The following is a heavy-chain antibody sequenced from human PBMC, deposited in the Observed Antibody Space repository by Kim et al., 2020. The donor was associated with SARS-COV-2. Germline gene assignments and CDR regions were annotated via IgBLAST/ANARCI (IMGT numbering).Heavy chain of an antibody. D-gene: IGHD6-13*01. V-gene: IGHV5-51*01. CDR3: TIAEHGTAYWFFDL. J-gene: IGHJ2*01. CDR2: VHPHDSDT. CDR1: GYTFINYW. Sequence: GESLKISCKASGYTFINYWIGWVRQMPGKGLEWMGTVHPHDSDTRYSPSFQGQVTISADKSISTAYLQWYSLKASDTAIYYCTIAEHGTAYWFFDLWGRGTLITVSS.